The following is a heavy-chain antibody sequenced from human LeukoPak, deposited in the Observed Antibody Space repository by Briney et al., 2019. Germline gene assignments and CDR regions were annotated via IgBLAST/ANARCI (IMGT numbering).Heavy chain of an antibody. Sequence: GASVKVSCKASGYTFTSYGSIWVRQAPGQGLEWMGWSSAYNGNTNYAQKLQGRVTMTTDTSTSTAYMELRSLRSDDTAVYYCARGDPDSGSYYGFDYWGQGTLVTVSS. J-gene: IGHJ4*02. V-gene: IGHV1-18*01. D-gene: IGHD1-26*01. CDR3: ARGDPDSGSYYGFDY. CDR2: SSAYNGNT. CDR1: GYTFTSYG.